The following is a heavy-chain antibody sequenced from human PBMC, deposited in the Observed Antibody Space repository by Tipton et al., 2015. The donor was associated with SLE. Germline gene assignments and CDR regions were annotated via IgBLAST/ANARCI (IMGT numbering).Heavy chain of an antibody. Sequence: TLSLTCTVSSGSVSSGAYYWSWIRQPPGKGLEWIGEINHSGSTNHNPSLKSRVTISVDTSKNQLSLKLSAVTAADTAVYYCARALWKGGDYWGQGTLVTVSS. CDR3: ARALWKGGDY. J-gene: IGHJ4*02. D-gene: IGHD1-1*01. CDR1: SGSVSSGAYY. CDR2: INHSGST. V-gene: IGHV4-34*01.